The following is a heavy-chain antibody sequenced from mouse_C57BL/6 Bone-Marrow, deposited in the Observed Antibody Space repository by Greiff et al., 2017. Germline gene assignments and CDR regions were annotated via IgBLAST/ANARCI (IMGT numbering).Heavy chain of an antibody. J-gene: IGHJ2*01. CDR1: GFNITDYY. CDR2: IDPEDGET. V-gene: IGHV14-2*01. D-gene: IGHD2-4*01. Sequence: EVQLQESGAELVKPGASVKLSCTASGFNITDYYMNWVKPRTEQGLEWIGRIDPEDGETKYAPKFQGKDTITADPSSITAYLQLSSLTAEDTAVYYCARNYDYGYFDNWGQGTTLTVSS. CDR3: ARNYDYGYFDN.